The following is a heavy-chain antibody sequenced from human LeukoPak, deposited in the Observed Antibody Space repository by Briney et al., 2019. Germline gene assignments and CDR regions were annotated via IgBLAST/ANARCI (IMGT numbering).Heavy chain of an antibody. Sequence: SETLSLTCAVYGGSFSGYYWSWIRQPPGKGLEWIGEINHSGSTNYNPSLKSRVTISVDTSKSQFSLKLSSVTAADTAVYYCASRRGYFDYWGQGTLVTVSS. CDR1: GGSFSGYY. CDR3: ASRRGYFDY. D-gene: IGHD3-10*01. J-gene: IGHJ4*02. V-gene: IGHV4-34*01. CDR2: INHSGST.